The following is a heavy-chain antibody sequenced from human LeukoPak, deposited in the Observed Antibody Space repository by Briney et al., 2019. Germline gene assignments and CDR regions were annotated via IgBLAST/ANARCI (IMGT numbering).Heavy chain of an antibody. CDR1: GFTFSSYA. J-gene: IGHJ4*02. CDR3: AKSVRIVVVPAATPPLDY. D-gene: IGHD2-2*01. V-gene: IGHV3-23*01. CDR2: ISGSGGST. Sequence: GGSLRLSCAASGFTFSSYAMSWVRQAPGKGLEWVSAISGSGGSTYYADSVKGLFTISRDNSTNTLYLQMNSLRAEDTAVYYCAKSVRIVVVPAATPPLDYWGQGTLVTVSS.